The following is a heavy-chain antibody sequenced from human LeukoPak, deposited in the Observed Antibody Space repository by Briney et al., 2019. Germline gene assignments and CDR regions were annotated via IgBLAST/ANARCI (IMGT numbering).Heavy chain of an antibody. CDR3: AKVSGSYYLLDY. D-gene: IGHD1-26*01. CDR2: INANGINT. V-gene: IGHV3-23*01. CDR1: GFAFNFYA. J-gene: IGHJ4*02. Sequence: GGSLRLSCAASGFAFNFYAMSWVRQAPGKGLQWVSTINANGINTYYADSVKGRFTISRDNSKNTLYLQMNSLRAEDTAVYYCAKVSGSYYLLDYWGQGTLVTVSS.